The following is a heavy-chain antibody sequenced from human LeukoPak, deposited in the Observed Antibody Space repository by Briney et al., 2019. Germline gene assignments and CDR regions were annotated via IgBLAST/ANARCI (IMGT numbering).Heavy chain of an antibody. V-gene: IGHV4-59*01. J-gene: IGHJ6*03. CDR3: ARASYSSSLKGYYYMDV. CDR2: IYYSGST. CDR1: GGSMSSYY. D-gene: IGHD6-13*01. Sequence: KTSETLSLTCTVSGGSMSSYYWSWIRQPPGKGLEWIGYIYYSGSTNYNPSLKSRVTISVDTSNNQFSLKLSSVTAADTAVYYCARASYSSSLKGYYYMDVWGKGTTVTISS.